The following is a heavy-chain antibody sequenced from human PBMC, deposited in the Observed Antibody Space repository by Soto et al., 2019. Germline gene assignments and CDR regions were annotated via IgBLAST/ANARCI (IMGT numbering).Heavy chain of an antibody. D-gene: IGHD2-15*01. V-gene: IGHV3-30*18. CDR1: GFSLSSYA. CDR2: MSYDETKK. J-gene: IGHJ4*02. CDR3: AKDRRDGDFMHILVVDF. Sequence: QVRLVESGGGVVQPGGSLRLSCATSGFSLSSYAMHWVRQAPGKGLEWVALMSYDETKKYYADSVKGRFTISRDTSKNTLFLQMNNLRVADTAVYYCAKDRRDGDFMHILVVDFWGQGALVTVSS.